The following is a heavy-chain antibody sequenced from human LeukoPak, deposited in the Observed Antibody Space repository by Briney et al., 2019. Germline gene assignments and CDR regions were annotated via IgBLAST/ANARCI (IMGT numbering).Heavy chain of an antibody. CDR2: ISGSGGGT. J-gene: IGHJ4*02. CDR3: AKADQNYYDSSGYTDY. CDR1: GFTFSSYA. Sequence: GGSLRLSCAASGFTFSSYAMNWVRQAPGKWLEWVSDISGSGGGTYYADSVKGRFTISRDNSKNTLYLQMNSLRAEDTAVYYCAKADQNYYDSSGYTDYWGQGTLVTVSS. V-gene: IGHV3-23*01. D-gene: IGHD3-22*01.